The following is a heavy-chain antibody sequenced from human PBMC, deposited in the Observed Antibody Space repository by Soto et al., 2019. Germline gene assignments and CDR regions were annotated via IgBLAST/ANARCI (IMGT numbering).Heavy chain of an antibody. CDR2: IYHSGST. CDR1: GGSISSSNW. J-gene: IGHJ6*02. Sequence: SETLSLTCAVSGGSISSSNWWSWVRQPPGKGLEWIGEIYHSGSTNYNPSLKSRVTISVDKSKNQFSLKLSSVTAADTAVYYCARDGYCSGGSCYWGGYYYYYGMDVWGQGTTVTVSS. CDR3: ARDGYCSGGSCYWGGYYYYYGMDV. V-gene: IGHV4-4*02. D-gene: IGHD2-15*01.